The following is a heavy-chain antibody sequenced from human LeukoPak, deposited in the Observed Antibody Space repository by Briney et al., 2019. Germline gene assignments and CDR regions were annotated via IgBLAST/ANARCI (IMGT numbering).Heavy chain of an antibody. V-gene: IGHV3-23*01. D-gene: IGHD3-9*01. Sequence: SGGSLRLSCAASGFTFTNYAMSWVRQAPGKGLEWVSAITGSDGSSYYADSVKGRFTISRDNSKNTLYLQVNSLRAEDTAVYYCAKWGDYDILTGYYVPDYWGQGTLVTVSS. CDR3: AKWGDYDILTGYYVPDY. CDR1: GFTFTNYA. CDR2: ITGSDGSS. J-gene: IGHJ4*02.